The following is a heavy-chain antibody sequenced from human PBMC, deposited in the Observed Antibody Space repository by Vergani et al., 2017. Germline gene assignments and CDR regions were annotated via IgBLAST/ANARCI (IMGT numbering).Heavy chain of an antibody. Sequence: EVQLVESGGGLVQPGRSLRLSCAASGFTFDDYAMHWVRQAPGKGLEWVSGISWNSGSIGYADSVKGRFTISRDNAKNSLYLQMNRLRAEDTALYYCAKTGYDSSGYYYSWGQGTLVTVSS. J-gene: IGHJ5*02. CDR2: ISWNSGSI. CDR3: AKTGYDSSGYYYS. D-gene: IGHD3-22*01. CDR1: GFTFDDYA. V-gene: IGHV3-9*01.